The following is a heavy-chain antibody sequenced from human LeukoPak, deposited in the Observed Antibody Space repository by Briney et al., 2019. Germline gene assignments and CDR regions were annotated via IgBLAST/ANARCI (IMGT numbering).Heavy chain of an antibody. CDR2: ISGSGGST. Sequence: TGGSLRLSCAASGFSFNNYGMHWVRQAPGKGLEWVSAISGSGGSTYYADSVKGRFTISRDNSKNTLYFQMNSLRAEDTAVYYCARQYCSSTSCNGAFDIWGQGTMVTVSS. V-gene: IGHV3-23*01. D-gene: IGHD2-2*01. J-gene: IGHJ3*02. CDR3: ARQYCSSTSCNGAFDI. CDR1: GFSFNNYG.